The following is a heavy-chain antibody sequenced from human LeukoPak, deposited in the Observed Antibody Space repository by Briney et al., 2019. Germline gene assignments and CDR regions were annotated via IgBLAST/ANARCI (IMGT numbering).Heavy chain of an antibody. V-gene: IGHV3-11*01. CDR3: TRDRSGGTYHYDSSGYSL. J-gene: IGHJ4*02. CDR2: ISGGGDTI. CDR1: GFSFSDYY. D-gene: IGHD3-22*01. Sequence: GGSLRLSCAASGFSFSDYYMSWIRQAPGKGLEWVSYISGGGDTIYYADSVRGRFTISRDNAKNLLYLLMNSLTAEDTAVYYCTRDRSGGTYHYDSSGYSLWGQGTLVTVSS.